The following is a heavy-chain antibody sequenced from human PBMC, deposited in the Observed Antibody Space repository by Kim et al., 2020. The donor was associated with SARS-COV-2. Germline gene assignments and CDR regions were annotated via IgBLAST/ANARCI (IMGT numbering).Heavy chain of an antibody. J-gene: IGHJ4*02. V-gene: IGHV1-2*02. Sequence: YSQEFQGRVTMTRDTSISTAYMELSRLRSDDTAVYYCARDLLVATIKGDYWGQGTLVTVSS. D-gene: IGHD5-12*01. CDR3: ARDLLVATIKGDY.